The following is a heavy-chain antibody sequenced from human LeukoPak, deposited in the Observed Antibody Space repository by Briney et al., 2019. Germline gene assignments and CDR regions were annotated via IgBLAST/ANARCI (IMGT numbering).Heavy chain of an antibody. D-gene: IGHD3-9*01. V-gene: IGHV3-21*06. CDR1: GFTFSSYA. Sequence: GGSLRLSCGASGFTFSSYAMAWVRQAPGKGLEWVSSITSGGGYTYYADSVKGRFTTSRDNAKNSLSLRLDSLRAEDTAVYYCARGHYDVLTSSYKWTPDYWGQGTLVTVSS. J-gene: IGHJ4*02. CDR3: ARGHYDVLTSSYKWTPDY. CDR2: ITSGGGYT.